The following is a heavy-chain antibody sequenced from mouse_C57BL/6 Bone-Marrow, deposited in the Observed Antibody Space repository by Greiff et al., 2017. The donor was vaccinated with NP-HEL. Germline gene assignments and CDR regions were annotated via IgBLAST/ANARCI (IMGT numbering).Heavy chain of an antibody. CDR2: ISSGGSYT. Sequence: EVKLMESGGDLVKPGGSLKLSCAASGFTFSSYGMSWVRQTPDKRLEWVATISSGGSYTYYPDSVKGRFTIARDNAKNTLYLQLSSLTSEDTSMSYCAIHYSNYYFDVWGTGTTVPVSS. V-gene: IGHV5-6*01. D-gene: IGHD2-5*01. CDR1: GFTFSSYG. CDR3: AIHYSNYYFDV. J-gene: IGHJ1*03.